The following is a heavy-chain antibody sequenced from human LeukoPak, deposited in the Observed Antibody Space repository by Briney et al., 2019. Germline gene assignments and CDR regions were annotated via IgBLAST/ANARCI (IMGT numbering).Heavy chain of an antibody. CDR1: GFTFDDYA. CDR2: INWNSDSI. Sequence: GRSLRLSCAASGFTFDDYAMHWVRQAPGKGLEWVSGINWNSDSIGYADSVKGRFTISRDNAKNSLYLQMNSLRAEDTALYYCAKLESGNTNSAFDYWGQGTLVTVSS. J-gene: IGHJ4*02. CDR3: AKLESGNTNSAFDY. V-gene: IGHV3-9*01. D-gene: IGHD1-1*01.